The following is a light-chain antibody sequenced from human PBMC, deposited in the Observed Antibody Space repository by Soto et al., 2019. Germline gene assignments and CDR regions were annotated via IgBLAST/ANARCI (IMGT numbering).Light chain of an antibody. CDR1: QDIGNL. V-gene: IGKV1-12*01. CDR3: QQADSFPLT. Sequence: IQMTQSPSSVSASVGDRVTLTCRASQDIGNLLAWYQQKPGKAPKLLIYFGSNLQTGVPSRFSGSGSGTDFTLTISSLQPEDLATYYCQQADSFPLTFGRGTKVDIK. J-gene: IGKJ4*01. CDR2: FGS.